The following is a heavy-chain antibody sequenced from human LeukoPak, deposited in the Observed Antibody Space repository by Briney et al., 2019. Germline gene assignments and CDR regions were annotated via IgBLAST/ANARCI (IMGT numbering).Heavy chain of an antibody. CDR2: IYSGGST. Sequence: GGSLRLSCAASGFTVSSNYMSWVRQTPGKGLEWVSVIYSGGSTYYADSVKGRFTISRDNSKNTLYLQMNSLRAEDTAVYYCARVRSDSSSWYGVYYYGMDVWGQGTTVTVSS. D-gene: IGHD6-13*01. CDR1: GFTVSSNY. CDR3: ARVRSDSSSWYGVYYYGMDV. V-gene: IGHV3-66*01. J-gene: IGHJ6*02.